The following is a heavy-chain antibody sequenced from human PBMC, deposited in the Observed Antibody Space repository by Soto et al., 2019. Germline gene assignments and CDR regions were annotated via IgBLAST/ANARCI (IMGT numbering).Heavy chain of an antibody. CDR2: IYHSGST. CDR1: GGSISSSSYY. Sequence: SETLSLTCTVSGGSISSSSYYWGWIRQPPGKGLEWIGSIYHSGSTYYNPSLKSRVTISVVTSKNHFSLKLSSVTAADTAVYYCARDFGRGQLWLRGNWFDPWGQGTLVTVSS. V-gene: IGHV4-39*02. J-gene: IGHJ5*02. CDR3: ARDFGRGQLWLRGNWFDP. D-gene: IGHD5-18*01.